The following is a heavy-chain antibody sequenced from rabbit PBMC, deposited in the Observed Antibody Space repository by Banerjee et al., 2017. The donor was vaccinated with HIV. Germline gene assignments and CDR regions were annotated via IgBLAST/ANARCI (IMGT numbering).Heavy chain of an antibody. D-gene: IGHD1-1*01. CDR2: MDIGHDTTYYAT. CDR1: GFSFSSSYY. V-gene: IGHV1S40*01. J-gene: IGHJ4*01. CDR3: ARGGFISGNDVNL. Sequence: QSLEESGGDLVKPGASLTLTCTASGFSFSSSYYMCWVRQAPGKGLEWIGCMDIGHDTTYYATYYASWAKGRFTISKTSSTTVTLQMTSLTAADTATYFCARGGFISGNDVNLWGPGTLVTVS.